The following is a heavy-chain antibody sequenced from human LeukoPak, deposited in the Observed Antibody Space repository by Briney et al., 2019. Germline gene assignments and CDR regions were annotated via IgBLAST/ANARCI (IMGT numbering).Heavy chain of an antibody. D-gene: IGHD5-12*01. CDR2: ISDSGGGT. J-gene: IGHJ4*02. V-gene: IGHV3-23*01. Sequence: PGGSLRLSCATSGFTFSIYAMTWVRQAPGKGLEWVSSISDSGGGTYYADSVAGHFLISRENSKNTLYLQMKSLTRDHTAVYYCAQGGLRVLGGGYWGQGTLVTVSS. CDR1: GFTFSIYA. CDR3: AQGGLRVLGGGY.